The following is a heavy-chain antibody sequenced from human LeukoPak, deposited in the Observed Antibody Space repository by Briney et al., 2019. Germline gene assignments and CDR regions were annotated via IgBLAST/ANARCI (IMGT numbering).Heavy chain of an antibody. D-gene: IGHD6-19*01. CDR2: MNPNSGNT. CDR3: ARDGSSGWFGLDY. V-gene: IGHV1-8*01. Sequence: ASVKGSWKASGYTLTSDHINWVRQDSGQGLDWMEWMNPNSGNTGYAQKFQGRVTMTRDTSTSTVYMELSSLRSEDTAVYYCARDGSSGWFGLDYWGQGTLVTVSS. CDR1: GYTLTSDH. J-gene: IGHJ4*02.